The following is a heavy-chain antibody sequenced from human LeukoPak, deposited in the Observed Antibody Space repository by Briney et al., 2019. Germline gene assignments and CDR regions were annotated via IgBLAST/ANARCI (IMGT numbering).Heavy chain of an antibody. V-gene: IGHV1-18*01. J-gene: IGHJ4*02. CDR1: GYTFIRYG. CDR2: ISAYNGNT. CDR3: ARDQQWLDPARHDFDY. D-gene: IGHD6-19*01. Sequence: ASVKVSCKASGYTFIRYGFSWVRQAPGQGGEWMGWISAYNGNTNYAQKLQGRVTMTTDTSTSTAYMELRSLRSDDTAVYYCARDQQWLDPARHDFDYWGQGTLVTVSS.